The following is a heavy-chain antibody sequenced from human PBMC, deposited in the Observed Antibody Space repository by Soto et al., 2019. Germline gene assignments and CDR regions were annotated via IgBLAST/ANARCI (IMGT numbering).Heavy chain of an antibody. CDR3: ARDVSGRYPAF. CDR2: ISIGGSTI. Sequence: GGSLRLSCAASGFTFSDYYMSWIRQAPGKGLEWGSYISIGGSTIYYADSVKGRFTISRDNAKNSLYLQMNSLRAEDTAVYYCARDVSGRYPAFWGQGTLVTLSS. V-gene: IGHV3-11*01. CDR1: GFTFSDYY. D-gene: IGHD1-26*01. J-gene: IGHJ4*02.